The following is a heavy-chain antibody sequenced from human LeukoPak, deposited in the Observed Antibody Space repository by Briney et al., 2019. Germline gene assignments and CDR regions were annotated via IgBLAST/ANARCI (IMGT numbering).Heavy chain of an antibody. CDR1: GFTFSSYA. Sequence: GGSLRLSCAASGFTFSSYAMSWVRQAPGKGLEWGSAISGSGGSTNYADSVRGRFTISRDNAKNSLYLQMNSLRAEDTAVYYCARFYDFWSGYYLTGAFDIWGQGTMVTVSS. V-gene: IGHV3-23*01. CDR2: ISGSGGST. D-gene: IGHD3-3*01. CDR3: ARFYDFWSGYYLTGAFDI. J-gene: IGHJ3*02.